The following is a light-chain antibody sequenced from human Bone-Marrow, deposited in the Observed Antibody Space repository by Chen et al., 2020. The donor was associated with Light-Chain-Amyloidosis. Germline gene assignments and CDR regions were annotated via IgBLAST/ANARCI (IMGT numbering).Light chain of an antibody. CDR1: SSDVGGDNH. CDR3: SSYTITNTLV. Sequence: QSALTQPASVSGSPGQSITISCTGTSSDVGGDNHVSWYQQHPDKAPKLMIYEITYRPSWVPDRFSGSNSDNTASLTISGLPTEDEPDYFCSSYTITNTLVFGSGTRVTVL. CDR2: EIT. J-gene: IGLJ1*01. V-gene: IGLV2-14*01.